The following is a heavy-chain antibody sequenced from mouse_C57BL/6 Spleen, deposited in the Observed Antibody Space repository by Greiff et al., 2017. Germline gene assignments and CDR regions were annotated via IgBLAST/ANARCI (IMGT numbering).Heavy chain of an antibody. CDR2: IYPRDGST. Sequence: QVQLKQSDAELVKPGASVKISCKVSGYTFTDHTIHWMKQRPEQGLEWIGYIYPRDGSTTYNEKFKGKATLTADKSSSTAYMQLNSLTSEDSAVYFCARDVYSNYEGLGFDYWGQGTTLTVSS. D-gene: IGHD2-5*01. J-gene: IGHJ2*01. CDR1: GYTFTDHT. V-gene: IGHV1-78*01. CDR3: ARDVYSNYEGLGFDY.